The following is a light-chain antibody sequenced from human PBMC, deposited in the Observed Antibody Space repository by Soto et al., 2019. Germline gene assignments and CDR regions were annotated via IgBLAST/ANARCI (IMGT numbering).Light chain of an antibody. J-gene: IGLJ1*01. CDR1: NSDVGSYNL. V-gene: IGLV2-23*01. CDR3: CSYADSTTWV. CDR2: EGS. Sequence: QSALTQPASVSGSPGQSITISCTGTNSDVGSYNLVSWYQQNPGKAPKLIIYEGSKRPSGISNRFSGSKSGNTASLTISWLQAEDESDYYCCSYADSTTWVFGTGTKVTVL.